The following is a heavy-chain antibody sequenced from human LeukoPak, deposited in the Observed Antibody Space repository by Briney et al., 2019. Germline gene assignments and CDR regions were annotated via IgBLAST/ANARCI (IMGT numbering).Heavy chain of an antibody. CDR3: ARSEYYYDSSGYYSDY. J-gene: IGHJ4*02. Sequence: SVKVSCKASGYTFTSYAISWVRQAPGQGLEWMGRIIPILGIANYAQKFQGRVTITADKSTSTAYMELSSLRSEDTAVYYCARSEYYYDSSGYYSDYWGQGTLVTVSS. V-gene: IGHV1-69*04. D-gene: IGHD3-22*01. CDR2: IIPILGIA. CDR1: GYTFTSYA.